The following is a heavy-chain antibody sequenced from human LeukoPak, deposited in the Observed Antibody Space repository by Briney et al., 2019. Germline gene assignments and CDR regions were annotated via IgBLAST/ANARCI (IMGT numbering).Heavy chain of an antibody. J-gene: IGHJ5*02. CDR3: ARDLPRIAAAGNRRNWFDP. Sequence: ASVKVSCKASGYTFTDYDINWVRQATGQGLEWMGWMNPNSGNTGYTQKFQGRVTMTRNTSISTAYMELSSLRSEDTAVYYCARDLPRIAAAGNRRNWFDPWGQGTLVTVSS. CDR2: MNPNSGNT. V-gene: IGHV1-8*01. D-gene: IGHD6-13*01. CDR1: GYTFTDYD.